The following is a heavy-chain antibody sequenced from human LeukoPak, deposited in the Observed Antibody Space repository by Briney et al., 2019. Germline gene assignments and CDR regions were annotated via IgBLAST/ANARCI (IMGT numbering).Heavy chain of an antibody. V-gene: IGHV3-21*01. Sequence: GGSLRLSCAASGFTFSSYSMNWVRQAPGKGLEWVSSISSSGSYIYYADSVKGRFTISRDNAKNSLYLQMNSLRAEDTAVYYCARDYYGTAVYGMDVWGQGTTVTVSS. CDR1: GFTFSSYS. J-gene: IGHJ6*02. CDR3: ARDYYGTAVYGMDV. D-gene: IGHD3-22*01. CDR2: ISSSGSYI.